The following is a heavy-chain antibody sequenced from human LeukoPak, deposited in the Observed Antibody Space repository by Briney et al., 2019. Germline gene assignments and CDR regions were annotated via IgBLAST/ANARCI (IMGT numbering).Heavy chain of an antibody. V-gene: IGHV3-53*01. CDR2: IYSGGST. D-gene: IGHD3-22*01. CDR1: GFTVSSNY. Sequence: GGSLRLSCAASGFTVSSNYMSWVRQAPGKGLEWVSVIYSGGSTHYADSVKGRFTISRDNSKNTLYLQMNSLRAEDTAVYYCARADSSGYYLNSDAFDIWGQGTMVTVSS. CDR3: ARADSSGYYLNSDAFDI. J-gene: IGHJ3*02.